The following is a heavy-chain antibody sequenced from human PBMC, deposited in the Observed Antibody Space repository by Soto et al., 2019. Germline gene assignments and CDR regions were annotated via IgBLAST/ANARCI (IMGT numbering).Heavy chain of an antibody. CDR3: GRSNLGYSGYDSPPWYYGMDV. V-gene: IGHV3-33*01. Sequence: QLQLVESGGGVVQPGRSLRLSCAASGFTFSSYGMHWVRQAPGKGLEWVAVIWYDGSNKYYADSVKGRFTISRDNSKNTVYLQMNSLRAEDTAVYYCGRSNLGYSGYDSPPWYYGMDVWGQGTTVTVSS. D-gene: IGHD5-12*01. CDR1: GFTFSSYG. J-gene: IGHJ6*02. CDR2: IWYDGSNK.